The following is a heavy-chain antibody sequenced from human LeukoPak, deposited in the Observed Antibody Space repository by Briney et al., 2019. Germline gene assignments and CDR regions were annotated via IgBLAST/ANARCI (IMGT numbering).Heavy chain of an antibody. Sequence: ASVKVSCTASGYTFTGYYMHWVRQAPGQGLEWMGWINPSSGGTNYAQKFQGRVTMTRDTSISTAYMELSRLRSDDTAVYYCARHPRRGYYGSEKREYFDYWGQGTLVTVSS. V-gene: IGHV1-2*02. J-gene: IGHJ4*02. CDR1: GYTFTGYY. CDR3: ARHPRRGYYGSEKREYFDY. D-gene: IGHD3-10*01. CDR2: INPSSGGT.